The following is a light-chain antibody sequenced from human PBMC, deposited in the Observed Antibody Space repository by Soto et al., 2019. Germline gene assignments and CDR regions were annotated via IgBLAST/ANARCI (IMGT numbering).Light chain of an antibody. V-gene: IGLV2-14*01. J-gene: IGLJ1*01. CDR3: SSYRSSSTLYV. Sequence: QSVLTQPASVSGSPGQSITISCTGTSSDVGGYNYVSWYQQHPGKAPKLMIYDVSNRPSGVSNRFSGSKSGNTASLTISGLQAEDEADYYCSSYRSSSTLYVFGTGTKVTLL. CDR2: DVS. CDR1: SSDVGGYNY.